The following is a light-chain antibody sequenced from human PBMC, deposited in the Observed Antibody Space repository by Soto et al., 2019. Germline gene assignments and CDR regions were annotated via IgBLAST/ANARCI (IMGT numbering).Light chain of an antibody. CDR1: SSDVSGYNY. CDR3: SSYTSSSPYV. CDR2: DVS. V-gene: IGLV2-14*01. J-gene: IGLJ1*01. Sequence: QSALTQPASGSGSPGQSITISCTGTSSDVSGYNYLSWYQQHPGKAPKLMIYDVSNRPSGVSNRFSGSKSGNTASLTISGLQAEDEADYYCSSYTSSSPYVFGTGTKVTVL.